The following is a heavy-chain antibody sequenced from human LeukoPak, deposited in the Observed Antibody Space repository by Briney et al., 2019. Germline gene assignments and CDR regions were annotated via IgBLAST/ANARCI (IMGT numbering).Heavy chain of an antibody. CDR1: GFTFSSYS. V-gene: IGHV3-21*01. CDR2: ISSSSSYI. CDR3: ARVSPGTYYNEDY. J-gene: IGHJ4*02. Sequence: GGSLRLSCAASGFTFSSYSMNWVRQAPGKGLEWVSSISSSSSYIYYADSVKGRFTISRDNAQNSLYLQMNSLRDEDTAVYYCARVSPGTYYNEDYWGQGALVTVSS. D-gene: IGHD3-10*01.